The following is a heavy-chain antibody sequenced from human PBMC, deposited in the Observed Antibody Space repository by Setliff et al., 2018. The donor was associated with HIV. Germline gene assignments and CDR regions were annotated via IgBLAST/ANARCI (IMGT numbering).Heavy chain of an antibody. CDR1: GYTFTSYY. CDR3: ASGIAASNWFDP. V-gene: IGHV1-2*02. Sequence: ASVKVSCKASGYTFTSYYIVWVRQAPGRGLEWMGWISPHNGDTNYGQKFQGRVTMTRDTSISTAYMELSRLRSDDTAVYYCASGIAASNWFDPWGQGTLVTVSS. J-gene: IGHJ5*02. CDR2: ISPHNGDT. D-gene: IGHD6-13*01.